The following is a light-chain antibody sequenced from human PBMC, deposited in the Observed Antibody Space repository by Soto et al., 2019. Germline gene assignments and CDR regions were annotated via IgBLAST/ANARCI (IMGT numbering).Light chain of an antibody. J-gene: IGKJ4*01. V-gene: IGKV1-39*01. CDR3: QQSSSTPQT. CDR2: VAS. CDR1: QSIGNY. Sequence: DVQMLHSRSSLSASIVDRVTIPCRASQSIGNYLSWYQQKPGKAPKLLINVASTLQSGVPSRFSGSGSGTDFTLAISSLQPEDFATYYCQQSSSTPQTFGGGTKVDI.